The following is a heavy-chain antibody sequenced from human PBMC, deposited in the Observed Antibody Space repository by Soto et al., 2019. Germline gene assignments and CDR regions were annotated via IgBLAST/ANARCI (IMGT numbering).Heavy chain of an antibody. D-gene: IGHD6-13*01. J-gene: IGHJ5*02. Sequence: QVQLQESGPGLVKPSQTLSLTCTVSGGSISSGGYYWSWIRQHPGKGLEWIRYIYYSGRTDYNPSLKSRVTISVDTSKNQFSLKLSSVTAADTAVYYCARTIIAAAGPDNWFDPWGQGTLVTVSS. CDR1: GGSISSGGYY. CDR3: ARTIIAAAGPDNWFDP. CDR2: IYYSGRT. V-gene: IGHV4-31*03.